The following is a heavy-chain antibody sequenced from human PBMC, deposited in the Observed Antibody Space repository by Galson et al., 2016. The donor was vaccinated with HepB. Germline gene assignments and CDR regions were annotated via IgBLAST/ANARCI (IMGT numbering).Heavy chain of an antibody. J-gene: IGHJ6*02. CDR1: GFTFTTYA. D-gene: IGHD3-10*01. Sequence: SLRLSCAASGFTFTTYAMHWVRQAPGKGLEWVAVISYDGINKYYADSVKGRFTISRDNSENTLDLQMNSLRPEDTAVYYCARVKVRLLWFGYDSRGMDVWGQGTTVTVSS. CDR2: ISYDGINK. V-gene: IGHV3-30-3*01. CDR3: ARVKVRLLWFGYDSRGMDV.